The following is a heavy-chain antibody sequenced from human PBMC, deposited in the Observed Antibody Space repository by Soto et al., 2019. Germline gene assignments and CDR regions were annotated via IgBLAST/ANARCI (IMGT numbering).Heavy chain of an antibody. CDR1: GFTFSIYA. CDR3: ARSNSEAGWGQFDY. Sequence: QVQLVGSGGGVVQPGTSLRLSCAASGFTFSIYAMHWVRQAPEKGLEWVAVLSSDGTNKNHADSVRGRFSISRDNSNNRLHLQMDNLRVDDSGVYYWARSNSEAGWGQFDYWGQGTVVTVSS. J-gene: IGHJ4*02. V-gene: IGHV3-30-3*01. CDR2: LSSDGTNK. D-gene: IGHD3-16*01.